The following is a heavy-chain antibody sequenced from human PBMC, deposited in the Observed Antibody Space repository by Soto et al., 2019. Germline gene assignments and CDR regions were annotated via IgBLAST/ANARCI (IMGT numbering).Heavy chain of an antibody. Sequence: SETLSLTYTVSGGSISSYYWSWIRQPPGKGLEWIGYIYYSGSGSTNYNPSLKSRVTISIDTSKNQFSLKLSSVTAADTAVYFCARSTTGTTYWFDPWGQGTLVTV. J-gene: IGHJ5*02. CDR2: IYYSGSGST. V-gene: IGHV4-59*01. D-gene: IGHD1-1*01. CDR1: GGSISSYY. CDR3: ARSTTGTTYWFDP.